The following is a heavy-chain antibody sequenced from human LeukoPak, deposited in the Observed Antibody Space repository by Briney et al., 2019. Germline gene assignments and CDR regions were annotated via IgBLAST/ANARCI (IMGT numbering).Heavy chain of an antibody. CDR3: ARGGSGFYDSSAYYHGDFDK. CDR2: IYYSGST. D-gene: IGHD3-22*01. CDR1: GGSLFSYY. Sequence: SETLSLTCTVSGGSLFSYYWSWLRQSPGKGLEWLGYIYYSGSTDYNASLNGRVTMSVDTSKNQFSLQLHSVTAADTAVYYCARGGSGFYDSSAYYHGDFDKWGQGTLVTVSS. V-gene: IGHV4-59*01. J-gene: IGHJ4*02.